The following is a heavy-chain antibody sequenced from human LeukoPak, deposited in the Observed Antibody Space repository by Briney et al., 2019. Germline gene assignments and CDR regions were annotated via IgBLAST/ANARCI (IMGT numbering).Heavy chain of an antibody. V-gene: IGHV3-23*01. D-gene: IGHD3-22*01. J-gene: IGHJ4*02. CDR2: IDNSGDNT. CDR3: AKDNHYYDSSSYYYYFDY. Sequence: AGGSLRLSCAASGFTFNTNAMSWVRQAPGKGLEWVSTIDNSGDNTHYADAVTGRFTISRDNSKNTLYLQMNSLRADDTAVYYCAKDNHYYDSSSYYYYFDYWGQGTLVTVSS. CDR1: GFTFNTNA.